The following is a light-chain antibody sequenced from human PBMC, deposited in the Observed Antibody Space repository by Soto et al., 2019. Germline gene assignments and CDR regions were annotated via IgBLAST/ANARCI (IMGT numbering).Light chain of an antibody. CDR3: HQFNNYPIT. CDR2: RAS. CDR1: QTVSSR. V-gene: IGKV1-5*03. Sequence: DSRLSRSPDTLSEYTGNRVTXTCRASQTVSSRLAWYQQKPGKAPKLPIYRASTLKSGVPARFSGSGSGTEFTLTISSLQPDDFATYYCHQFNNYPITFG. J-gene: IGKJ4*02.